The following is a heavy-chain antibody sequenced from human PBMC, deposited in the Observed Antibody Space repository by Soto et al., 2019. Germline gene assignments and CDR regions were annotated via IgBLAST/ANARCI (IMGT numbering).Heavy chain of an antibody. CDR1: GFTFSSYS. CDR3: ARDYSSWYDDAFDI. J-gene: IGHJ3*02. CDR2: ISRSSSYI. Sequence: GGSLRLSCAASGFTFSSYSMNWVRQAPGKGLEWVSSISRSSSYIYYADSVKGRFTISRDNAKNSLYLQMNSLRAEDTAVYYCARDYSSWYDDAFDIWGQGTMVTVSS. D-gene: IGHD6-13*01. V-gene: IGHV3-21*01.